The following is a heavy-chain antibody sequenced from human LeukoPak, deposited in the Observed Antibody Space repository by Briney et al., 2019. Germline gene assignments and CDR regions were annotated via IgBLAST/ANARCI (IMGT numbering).Heavy chain of an antibody. D-gene: IGHD1-1*01. CDR1: GFTFSSYW. V-gene: IGHV3-7*01. CDR2: IKQDGSER. CDR3: SRAWNGVDC. Sequence: GGSLRLSCAASGFTFSSYWMNWVRQAPGKGLEWVANIKQDGSERNYVDSVKGRFTVSRDNTKNSLYLQMNSLRAEDSAVYYCSRAWNGVDCWGQGTLVTVSS. J-gene: IGHJ4*02.